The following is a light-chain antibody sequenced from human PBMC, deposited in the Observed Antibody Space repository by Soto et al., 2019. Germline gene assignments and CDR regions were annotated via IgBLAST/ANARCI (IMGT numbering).Light chain of an antibody. V-gene: IGLV2-8*01. CDR2: EVS. Sequence: QSALTQPPSASGSPGQSVTISCTGTSSDVGGYNYVSWYQQHPGKAPTLMIYEVSKRPSGVPDRFSGSKSGNTASLTVSGLQAEDEADYYCTSYAGSNNFFYVFGTGTKLTVL. CDR3: TSYAGSNNFFYV. J-gene: IGLJ1*01. CDR1: SSDVGGYNY.